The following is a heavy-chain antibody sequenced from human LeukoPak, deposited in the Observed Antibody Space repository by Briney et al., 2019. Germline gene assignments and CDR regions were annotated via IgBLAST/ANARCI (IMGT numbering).Heavy chain of an antibody. CDR3: ARDQRRNWFDP. J-gene: IGHJ5*02. V-gene: IGHV4-59*01. CDR1: GGSIGSYY. Sequence: SETLSLTCTVSGGSIGSYYWSWIRQPPGKGLEWIGYIYYSGSTNYNPSLKSRVTISVDTSKNQFSLKLSSVTAADTAVYYCARDQRRNWFDPWGQGTLVTVSS. CDR2: IYYSGST.